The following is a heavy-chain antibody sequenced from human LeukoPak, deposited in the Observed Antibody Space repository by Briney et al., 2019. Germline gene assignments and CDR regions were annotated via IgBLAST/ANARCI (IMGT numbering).Heavy chain of an antibody. D-gene: IGHD6-13*01. J-gene: IGHJ4*02. Sequence: SETLSLTCTVSGGSISSYYWSWIRQPPGKGLEWIGYIYYSGSTNYNPSLKSRVTISVDTSKNQFSLKLSSVTAADTAVYYCARGRGIAAAAAFDYWGQGTLVTVSS. CDR3: ARGRGIAAAAAFDY. CDR1: GGSISSYY. V-gene: IGHV4-59*08. CDR2: IYYSGST.